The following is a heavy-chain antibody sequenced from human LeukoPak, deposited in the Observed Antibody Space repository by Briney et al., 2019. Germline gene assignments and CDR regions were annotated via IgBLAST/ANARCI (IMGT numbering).Heavy chain of an antibody. CDR1: GFTFSTYA. D-gene: IGHD1-26*01. Sequence: PGGSLRLSCAASGFTFSTYAMEWVRQAPGKGLEWVSSISGDNTYIYYADSVKGRFTISRDNAKNSLFLHMSSLRAGGTAVYYCARLSASSYGKYYFDYWGQGALVTVSS. V-gene: IGHV3-21*06. J-gene: IGHJ4*02. CDR3: ARLSASSYGKYYFDY. CDR2: ISGDNTYI.